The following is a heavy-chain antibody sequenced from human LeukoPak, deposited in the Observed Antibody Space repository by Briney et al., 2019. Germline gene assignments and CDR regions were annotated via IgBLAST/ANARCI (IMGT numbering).Heavy chain of an antibody. Sequence: SETLSLTCAVYGGSFSGYYWSWIRQPPGKGLEWIGEINHSGSTNYNPSLKSRVTISVDTSKNQFSLKLSSVTAADTAVYYCARGPRRRSVVATGIYDYWGQGTLVTVSS. J-gene: IGHJ4*02. CDR1: GGSFSGYY. V-gene: IGHV4-34*01. CDR2: INHSGST. D-gene: IGHD5-12*01. CDR3: ARGPRRRSVVATGIYDY.